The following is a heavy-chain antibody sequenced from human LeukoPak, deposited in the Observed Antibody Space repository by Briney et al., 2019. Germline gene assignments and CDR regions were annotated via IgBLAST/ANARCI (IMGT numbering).Heavy chain of an antibody. CDR2: IYHSGST. D-gene: IGHD5-18*01. CDR1: GGSISSGGYS. CDR3: ARVDTSMVAFDY. V-gene: IGHV4-30-2*01. Sequence: PSETLPLTCAVSGGSISSGGYSWSWIRQPPGKGLEWIGYIYHSGSTCYNPSLKSRVTISVDRSKNQFSLKLSSVTAADTAVYYCARVDTSMVAFDYWGQGTLVTVSS. J-gene: IGHJ4*02.